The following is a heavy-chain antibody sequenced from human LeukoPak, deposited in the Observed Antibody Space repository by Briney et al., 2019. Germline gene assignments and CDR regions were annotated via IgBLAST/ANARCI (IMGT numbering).Heavy chain of an antibody. Sequence: SVKVSCKASGGTFSSYAISWVRQAPGQGLEWMGRIIPILGIANYAQKFQGRVTITADKSTSTAYMELSGLRSEDTAVYYCARGKTTVTVDYWGQGTLVTVSS. V-gene: IGHV1-69*04. D-gene: IGHD4-17*01. J-gene: IGHJ4*02. CDR3: ARGKTTVTVDY. CDR1: GGTFSSYA. CDR2: IIPILGIA.